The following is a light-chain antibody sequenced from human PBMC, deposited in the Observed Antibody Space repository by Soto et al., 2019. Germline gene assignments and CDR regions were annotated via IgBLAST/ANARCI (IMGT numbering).Light chain of an antibody. CDR3: SSYTSSSTLYV. V-gene: IGLV2-14*01. Sequence: QSALTQPASVSGSPGQSITISCTGTSSDVGGYNYVSWYQQHPGKAPKLMIYDVSNRPSGVSNRFSGSKSGNTASLTISGLQDEEEADYYCSSYTSSSTLYVFGTGTKVTVL. CDR2: DVS. CDR1: SSDVGGYNY. J-gene: IGLJ1*01.